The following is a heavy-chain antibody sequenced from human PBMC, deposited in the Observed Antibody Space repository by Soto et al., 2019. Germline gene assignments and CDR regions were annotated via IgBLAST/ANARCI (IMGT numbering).Heavy chain of an antibody. CDR3: ARSAVDTAKRPPYNWFDP. CDR1: GGTFSSYA. V-gene: IGHV1-69*01. CDR2: IIPIFGTA. J-gene: IGHJ5*02. Sequence: QVQLVQSGAEVKMPGSSVKVSCKASGGTFSSYAISWVRQAPGQGLEWMGGIIPIFGTANYAQKFQGRVTITADESTSTAYMELSSLRSEDTAVYYCARSAVDTAKRPPYNWFDPWGQGTLVTVSS. D-gene: IGHD5-18*01.